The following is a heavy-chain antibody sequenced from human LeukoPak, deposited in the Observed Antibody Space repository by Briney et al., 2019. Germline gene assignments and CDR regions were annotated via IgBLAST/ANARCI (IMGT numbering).Heavy chain of an antibody. D-gene: IGHD6-13*01. V-gene: IGHV4-34*01. CDR3: ARSSRIAAAGFFFDY. J-gene: IGHJ4*02. CDR2: INHSGST. CDR1: GGSFSGYY. Sequence: SETLSLTCAVYGGSFSGYYWSWIRQPPGKGLEWIGEINHSGSTNYNPSLKGRVTISVDTSKNQFSLKLSSVTAADTAVYYCARSSRIAAAGFFFDYWGQGTLVTVSS.